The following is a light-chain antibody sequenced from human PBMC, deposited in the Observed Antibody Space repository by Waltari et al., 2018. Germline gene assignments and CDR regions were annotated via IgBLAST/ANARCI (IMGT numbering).Light chain of an antibody. CDR3: TSYTSSTTFYV. CDR1: SSDIGGYPY. Sequence: QSALTQPASVSGSPGQSITISCTGTSSDIGGYPYVSWYQQHPGKAPKLMIHYVNKLPLGVSNRFSGSKSGNTASLTISGLQAEDEADYYCTSYTSSTTFYVFGTGTKVTVL. J-gene: IGLJ1*01. CDR2: YVN. V-gene: IGLV2-14*01.